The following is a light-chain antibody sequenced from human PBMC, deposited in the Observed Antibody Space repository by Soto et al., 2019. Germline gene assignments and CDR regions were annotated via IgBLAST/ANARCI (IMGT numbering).Light chain of an antibody. Sequence: QAVVTQPPSASGTPGQRVTISCSGSNSNIGSNTVNWYQHLPGTAPKLLIHSDNQRASGVPDRLSGSKSGTSASPAISGLQSEDEANYYCASWDDRLNGPVFGGGTKLTVL. CDR1: NSNIGSNT. CDR2: SDN. V-gene: IGLV1-44*01. J-gene: IGLJ2*01. CDR3: ASWDDRLNGPV.